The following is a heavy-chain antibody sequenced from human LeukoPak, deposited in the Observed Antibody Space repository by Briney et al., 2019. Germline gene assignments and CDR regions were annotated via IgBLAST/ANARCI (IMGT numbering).Heavy chain of an antibody. Sequence: SGTLSLTCGVSGGSVTSTNWWTWVRQPPGKGLEWIGEVHLDGRTNYNPSLKSRLTMSVDLSENHISLKLTSVTAADTAVYYCAREGGFYRPLDYSGQGTLVTVSS. CDR2: VHLDGRT. J-gene: IGHJ4*02. D-gene: IGHD3-3*01. CDR3: AREGGFYRPLDY. CDR1: GGSVTSTNW. V-gene: IGHV4-4*02.